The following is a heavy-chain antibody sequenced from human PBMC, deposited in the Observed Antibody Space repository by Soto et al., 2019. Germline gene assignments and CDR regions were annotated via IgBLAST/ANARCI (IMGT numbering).Heavy chain of an antibody. CDR1: GFTFSSYW. D-gene: IGHD3-10*01. J-gene: IGHJ4*02. Sequence: EVQLVESGGGLVQPGGSLRLSCAASGFTFSSYWMLWVRQAPGKGLVWVSRINSDGSSTNYADSVKGRFTISRDNAKNTLYLQMNSLRADDTAVYYCARGGSGSYSNFDYWGQGTLVTVSS. CDR2: INSDGSST. CDR3: ARGGSGSYSNFDY. V-gene: IGHV3-74*01.